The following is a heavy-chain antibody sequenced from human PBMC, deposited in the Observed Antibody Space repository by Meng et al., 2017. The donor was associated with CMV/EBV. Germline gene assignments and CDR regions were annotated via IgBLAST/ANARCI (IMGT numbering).Heavy chain of an antibody. J-gene: IGHJ4*02. CDR2: IWYDGSNK. CDR3: AKNHEYGSGSYLGLDY. D-gene: IGHD3-10*01. V-gene: IGHV3-33*06. CDR1: GFTFSSYG. Sequence: GESLKISCAESGFTFSSYGMHWVRQAPGKGLEWVAVIWYDGSNKYYADSVKGRFTISRDNSKNTLYLQMNSLRAEDTAVYYCAKNHEYGSGSYLGLDYWGQGTLVTVSS.